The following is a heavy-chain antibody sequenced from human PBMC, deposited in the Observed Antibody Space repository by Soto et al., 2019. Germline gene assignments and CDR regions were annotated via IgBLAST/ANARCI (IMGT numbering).Heavy chain of an antibody. CDR2: IDYSGGT. D-gene: IGHD5-18*01. J-gene: IGHJ4*02. CDR1: VGLSMVTP. V-gene: IGHV4-34*01. Sequence: SEPCPSPALSMVGLSMVTPGPGSGSPQGGGLEWLGEIDYSGGTAYNPSLNTRVTISIDTSKNQFSLTLTSVTAADAAVYYCARGFGYSHLFDYWGQGPLVTVS. CDR3: ARGFGYSHLFDY.